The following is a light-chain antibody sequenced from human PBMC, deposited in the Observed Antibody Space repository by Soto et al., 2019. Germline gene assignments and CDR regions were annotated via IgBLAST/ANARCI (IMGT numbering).Light chain of an antibody. CDR1: SSDVGGYNY. Sequence: QSVLTQPASVSGSPGQSITISCTGTSSDVGGYNYVSWYQQHPGKAPKLMIYDVSNRPSGVSNRFSGSKSGNTASLTISGLQAEDEADYYCSSYQSSSTLEVFGTGTKVTVL. J-gene: IGLJ1*01. CDR2: DVS. V-gene: IGLV2-14*01. CDR3: SSYQSSSTLEV.